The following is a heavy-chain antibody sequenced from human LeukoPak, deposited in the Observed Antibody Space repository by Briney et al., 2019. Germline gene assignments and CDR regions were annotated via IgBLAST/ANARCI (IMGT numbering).Heavy chain of an antibody. CDR2: IHYDGSNK. D-gene: IGHD6-13*01. CDR3: TRVFAGDEYSSSGY. Sequence: GGSLRLSCAASGFTFSSYGMQWVRQAPGKGLEWVAFIHYDGSNKYYANSVKGRFTVSRDNAKNTLCLQMNSLRVEDTAMYYCTRVFAGDEYSSSGYWGQGTLVTVSS. CDR1: GFTFSSYG. V-gene: IGHV3-30*02. J-gene: IGHJ4*02.